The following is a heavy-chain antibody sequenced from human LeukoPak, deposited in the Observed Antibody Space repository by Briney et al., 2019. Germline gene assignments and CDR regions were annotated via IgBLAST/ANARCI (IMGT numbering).Heavy chain of an antibody. V-gene: IGHV4-59*08. Sequence: PSETLSLTCTVSGGSISSYYWSWIRQPPGKGLDGIGYIYYSGSTNYNPSLKSRVTISVDTSKNQFSLKLSSVTAADTAVYYCARHPRWYDAFDIWGQGTMVTVSS. CDR2: IYYSGST. D-gene: IGHD2-15*01. J-gene: IGHJ3*02. CDR3: ARHPRWYDAFDI. CDR1: GGSISSYY.